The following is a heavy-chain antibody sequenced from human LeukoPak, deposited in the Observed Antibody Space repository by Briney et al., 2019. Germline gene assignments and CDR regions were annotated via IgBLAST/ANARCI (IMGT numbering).Heavy chain of an antibody. CDR3: ARTFYDTLDSDAFDF. CDR2: INPDSGGT. Sequence: SVTVSCKASGYTFTGYYMHWVRQAPGQGLEWMGWINPDSGGTNNAQKFQGRVTMTRDTSISTAYMELSRLRSDDTAVYYCARTFYDTLDSDAFDFWGQGTMVFVSS. CDR1: GYTFTGYY. J-gene: IGHJ3*01. D-gene: IGHD2/OR15-2a*01. V-gene: IGHV1-2*02.